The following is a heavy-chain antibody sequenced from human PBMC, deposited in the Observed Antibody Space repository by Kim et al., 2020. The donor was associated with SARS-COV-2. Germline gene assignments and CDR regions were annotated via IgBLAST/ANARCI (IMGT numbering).Heavy chain of an antibody. D-gene: IGHD3-3*01. J-gene: IGHJ6*02. CDR3: ARSVTIFGVEYGMDV. V-gene: IGHV5-10-1*01. Sequence: GASLKISCKGSGYSFTSYWISWVRQMPGKGLEWMGRIDPSDSYTNYSPSFQGHVTISADKSISTAYLQWSSLKASDTAMYYCARSVTIFGVEYGMDVWGQGTTVTVSS. CDR2: IDPSDSYT. CDR1: GYSFTSYW.